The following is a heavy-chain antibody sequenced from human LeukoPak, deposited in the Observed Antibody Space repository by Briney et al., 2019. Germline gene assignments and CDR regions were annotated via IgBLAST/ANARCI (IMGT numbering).Heavy chain of an antibody. CDR3: AKVGMVVPAAHFDY. CDR1: RFTFSSYG. V-gene: IGHV3-30*18. J-gene: IGHJ4*02. CDR2: ISYDGAKI. Sequence: PGGSLRLSCAASRFTFSSYGMYWVRQAPGKGLEWVAVISYDGAKIYYAESVKGRFTISRDNSKNTLYLQMNSLRAEDTAVYYCAKVGMVVPAAHFDYWGQGTLVTVSS. D-gene: IGHD2-2*01.